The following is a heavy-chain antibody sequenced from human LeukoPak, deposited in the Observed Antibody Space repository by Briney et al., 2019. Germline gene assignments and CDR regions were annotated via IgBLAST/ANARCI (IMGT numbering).Heavy chain of an antibody. CDR3: ARGDSSGYYTFFDY. V-gene: IGHV1-69*13. CDR2: IIPILGTA. D-gene: IGHD3-22*01. J-gene: IGHJ4*02. Sequence: SVKVSCTASGGTFSSYAISWVRQAPGQGLEWMGGIIPILGTANYAQKFQGRVTITADESTSTAYMELSSLRSEDTAVYYCARGDSSGYYTFFDYWGQGTLVTVSS. CDR1: GGTFSSYA.